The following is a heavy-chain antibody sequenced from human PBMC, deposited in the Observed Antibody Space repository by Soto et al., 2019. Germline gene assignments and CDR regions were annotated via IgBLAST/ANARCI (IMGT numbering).Heavy chain of an antibody. CDR3: ARSGGPPYYYYGRDV. CDR2: IWYDGSNK. D-gene: IGHD2-15*01. J-gene: IGHJ6*02. CDR1: GFTFSSYG. Sequence: QVQLVESGGGVVQPGRSLRLSCAASGFTFSSYGMHWVRQAPGKGLEWVAVIWYDGSNKYYADSVKGRFTISRDNSKNTLYRQRNTLRAEDTAVYYWARSGGPPYYYYGRDVWGQGTTFTVSS. V-gene: IGHV3-33*01.